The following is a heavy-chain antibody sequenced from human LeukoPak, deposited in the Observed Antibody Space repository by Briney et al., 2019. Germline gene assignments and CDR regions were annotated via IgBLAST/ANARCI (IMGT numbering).Heavy chain of an antibody. Sequence: GSLRLSCAASGFTFNNYGMHWVRQAPGKGLEWVAVISYDGSNKYYADSVKGRFTISRDNSKNTLYLQMNSLRAEDTAVYYCASRYSSSWFSVDYWGQGTLVTVSS. CDR1: GFTFNNYG. J-gene: IGHJ4*02. D-gene: IGHD6-13*01. CDR3: ASRYSSSWFSVDY. CDR2: ISYDGSNK. V-gene: IGHV3-30-3*01.